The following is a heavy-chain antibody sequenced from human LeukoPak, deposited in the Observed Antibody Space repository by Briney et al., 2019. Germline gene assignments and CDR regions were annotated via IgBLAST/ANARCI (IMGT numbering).Heavy chain of an antibody. J-gene: IGHJ3*02. V-gene: IGHV1-2*04. CDR1: GYTFTGYY. CDR3: AREGSQPLDAFDI. CDR2: INPNSGDT. Sequence: ASVKVSCKASGYTFTGYYMHWVRQAPGQGPEWMGWINPNSGDTNYAQKFQGWVTMTRDTSISTAYMELSRLRSDDTAVYYCAREGSQPLDAFDIWGQGTMVTVSS. D-gene: IGHD6-13*01.